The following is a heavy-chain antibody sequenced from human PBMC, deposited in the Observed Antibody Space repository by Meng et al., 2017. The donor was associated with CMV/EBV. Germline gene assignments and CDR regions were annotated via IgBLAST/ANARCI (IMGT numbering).Heavy chain of an antibody. Sequence: SVKVSCKASGGTFSSYAISWVRQAPGQGLEWMGGIIPIFGTANYAQKFQGRVTITTDESTSTAYMELSSLRSEDTAAYYCARDLSGDSPGSYYFDYWGQGTLVTVSS. J-gene: IGHJ4*02. CDR3: ARDLSGDSPGSYYFDY. CDR2: IIPIFGTA. CDR1: GGTFSSYA. D-gene: IGHD3-10*02. V-gene: IGHV1-69*05.